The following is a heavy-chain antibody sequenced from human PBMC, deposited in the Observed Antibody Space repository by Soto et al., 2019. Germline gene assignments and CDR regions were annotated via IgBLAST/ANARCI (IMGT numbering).Heavy chain of an antibody. CDR3: TRPLLYCGGDCYNVFDI. D-gene: IGHD2-21*02. Sequence: PGGSLRLSCAASEFTFRSYAMHWVRQAAGKGLEWVAVISYDGSNEYYADSVKGRFTIFRDNSKNTLYLQMSSLRDEDTAVYYCTRPLLYCGGDCYNVFDIWGRGTMVPVSS. CDR2: ISYDGSNE. V-gene: IGHV3-30-3*01. CDR1: EFTFRSYA. J-gene: IGHJ3*02.